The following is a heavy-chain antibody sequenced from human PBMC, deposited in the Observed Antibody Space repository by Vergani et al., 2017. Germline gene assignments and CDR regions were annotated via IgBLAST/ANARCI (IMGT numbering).Heavy chain of an antibody. Sequence: QVQLQESGPGLVKPSETLSLTCTVSGGSISSYYWSWIRQPPGKGLEWIGYIYYSGSTNYNPSLKSRVTISVDTSKNQFSLKLSSVTAADTAVYYCARDTRVAFDIWGQGTMVTVSS. CDR3: ARDTRVAFDI. CDR1: GGSISSYY. V-gene: IGHV4-59*01. CDR2: IYYSGST. J-gene: IGHJ3*02.